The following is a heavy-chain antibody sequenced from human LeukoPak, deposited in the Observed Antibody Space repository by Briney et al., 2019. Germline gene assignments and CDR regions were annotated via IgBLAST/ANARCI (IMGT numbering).Heavy chain of an antibody. J-gene: IGHJ3*02. CDR3: ARCRVTRGYGMHDAFDI. D-gene: IGHD2-2*01. CDR1: GYSISSGYY. V-gene: IGHV4-38-2*02. CDR2: IYYSGST. Sequence: SETLSLTCTVSGYSISSGYYWGWIRQPPGKGLEWIGYIYYSGSTNYNPSLKSRVTISVDTSKNQFSLKLSSVTAADTAVYYCARCRVTRGYGMHDAFDIWGQGTMVTVSS.